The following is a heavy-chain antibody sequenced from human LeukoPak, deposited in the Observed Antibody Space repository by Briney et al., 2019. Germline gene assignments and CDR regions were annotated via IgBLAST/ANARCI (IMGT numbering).Heavy chain of an antibody. V-gene: IGHV4-59*01. CDR1: GGSISGYF. J-gene: IGHJ4*02. CDR2: LYYSGNT. CDR3: ARVRYCSTNRCYDREFDN. D-gene: IGHD2-2*01. Sequence: SETLSLTCTVSGGSISGYFWSWIRQPPGKGLELIGYLYYSGNTNYNPSLKSRVTISVDTSKNQFSLKLNSVTAADTAVYYCARVRYCSTNRCYDREFDNWGQGTLVTVSS.